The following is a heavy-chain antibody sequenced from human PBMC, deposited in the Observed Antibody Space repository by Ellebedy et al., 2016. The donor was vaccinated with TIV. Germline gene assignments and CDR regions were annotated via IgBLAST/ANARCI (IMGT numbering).Heavy chain of an antibody. J-gene: IGHJ4*02. CDR1: GDSVSSNSAA. D-gene: IGHD2-2*02. V-gene: IGHV6-1*01. CDR3: ARECSSTSCYTGGYYFDY. Sequence: SETLSLXXAISGDSVSSNSAAWNWTRQSPSRGLEWLGRTYYRSKWYNDYAVSVKSRITINPDTSKNQFSLQLNSVTPEDTAVYYCARECSSTSCYTGGYYFDYWGQGTLVTVSS. CDR2: TYYRSKWYN.